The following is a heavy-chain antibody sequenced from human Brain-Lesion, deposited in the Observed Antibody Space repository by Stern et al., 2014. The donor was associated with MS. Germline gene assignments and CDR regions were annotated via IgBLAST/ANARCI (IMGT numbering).Heavy chain of an antibody. CDR1: GGSITSSSYY. Sequence: QVQLVQSGPGLVKPSETLSLTCTVSGGSITSSSYYWGWIRQPPGRGLEYIGTVYYTGSTFYDPSLKSRVTISVDTSTKQVALKLPSVTAADTAVYYCVRPDIMGTIWNWGQGTLVTVSS. CDR2: VYYTGST. D-gene: IGHD1-26*01. V-gene: IGHV4-39*01. J-gene: IGHJ4*02. CDR3: VRPDIMGTIWN.